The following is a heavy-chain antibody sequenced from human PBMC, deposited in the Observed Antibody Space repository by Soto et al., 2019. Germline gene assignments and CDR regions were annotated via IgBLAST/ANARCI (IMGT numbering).Heavy chain of an antibody. CDR1: GFTFSSYE. CDR2: ISSSGSTI. Sequence: LRLSCAASGFTFSSYEMNWVRQAPGKGLEWVSYISSSGSTIYYADSVKGRFTISRDNAKNSLYLQMNSLRAEDTAVYYCAREGLELLEFDLVYYFDYWRQGTLVTVSS. V-gene: IGHV3-48*03. J-gene: IGHJ4*02. CDR3: AREGLELLEFDLVYYFDY. D-gene: IGHD1-7*01.